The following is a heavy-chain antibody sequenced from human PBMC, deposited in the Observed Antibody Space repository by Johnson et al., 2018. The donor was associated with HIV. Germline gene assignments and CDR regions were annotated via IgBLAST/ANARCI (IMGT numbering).Heavy chain of an antibody. CDR1: GFMFDEYG. J-gene: IGHJ3*02. D-gene: IGHD2-15*01. CDR2: INWNGGST. V-gene: IGHV3-20*04. CDR3: ARDRGRGYCSGGSCYLDAFDI. Sequence: VQLVESGGGVIRPGGSLRLSCAASGFMFDEYGMKWVRQAPGKGLEWVSGINWNGGSTGYAYSVKGRFTISRDNAKNSLYLQMNSLRAEDTALYYCARDRGRGYCSGGSCYLDAFDIWGQGTMVTVSS.